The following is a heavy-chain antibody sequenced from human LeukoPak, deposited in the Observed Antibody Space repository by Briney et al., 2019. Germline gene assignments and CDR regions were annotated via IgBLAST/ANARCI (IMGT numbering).Heavy chain of an antibody. V-gene: IGHV3-48*03. CDR3: ARMNDYFDY. D-gene: IGHD1-1*01. J-gene: IGHJ4*02. Sequence: GGSLRLSCAASGFTFSSYEMNWVRQAPGKGLEWVSYISSSGSTIYYADSVKGRFTISRYNAKTSLYLQMNSLRAEDTAVYYCARMNDYFDYWGQGTLVTVSS. CDR1: GFTFSSYE. CDR2: ISSSGSTI.